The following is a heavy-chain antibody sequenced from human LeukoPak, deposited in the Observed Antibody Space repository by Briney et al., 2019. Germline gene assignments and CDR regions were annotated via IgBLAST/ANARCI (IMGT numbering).Heavy chain of an antibody. V-gene: IGHV4-39*01. Sequence: SETLSLTCTVSGVSISSSSYYWGWIRQPPGKGLEWIGSIYYSGSTYYNPSLKSRVTISVDTSKNQFSLKLSSVTAADTAVYYCARQVGDYYYYYMDVWGKGTTVTISS. J-gene: IGHJ6*03. D-gene: IGHD1-26*01. CDR2: IYYSGST. CDR1: GVSISSSSYY. CDR3: ARQVGDYYYYYMDV.